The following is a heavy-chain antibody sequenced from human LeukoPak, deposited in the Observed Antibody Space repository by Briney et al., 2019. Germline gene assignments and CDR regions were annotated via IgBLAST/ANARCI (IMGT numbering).Heavy chain of an antibody. Sequence: GASVKVSCKASGYTLTELSMHWVRQAPGKGLEWMGGFDPEDGETIYAQKFQGRVTMTEDTSTDTAYMELSSLRSEDTAVYYCATDRGDYSAFDIWGQGTMVTVSS. CDR3: ATDRGDYSAFDI. J-gene: IGHJ3*02. V-gene: IGHV1-24*01. CDR2: FDPEDGET. CDR1: GYTLTELS. D-gene: IGHD4-17*01.